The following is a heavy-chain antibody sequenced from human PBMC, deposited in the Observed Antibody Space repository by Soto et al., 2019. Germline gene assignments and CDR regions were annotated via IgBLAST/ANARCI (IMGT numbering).Heavy chain of an antibody. CDR2: IWYDGSNK. V-gene: IGHV3-33*01. CDR3: ARDPIFGAKSLDY. Sequence: GGSLRLSCAASGFTFSSYGMHWVRQAPGKGLEWVAVIWYDGSNKYYADSVKGRFTISRDNSKNTLYLQMNSLRAEDTAVYYCARDPIFGAKSLDYWGQGTLVTVSS. CDR1: GFTFSSYG. D-gene: IGHD3-3*01. J-gene: IGHJ4*02.